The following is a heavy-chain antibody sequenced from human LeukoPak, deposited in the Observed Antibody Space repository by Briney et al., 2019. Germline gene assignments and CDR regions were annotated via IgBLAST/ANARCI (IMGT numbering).Heavy chain of an antibody. V-gene: IGHV3-30*02. D-gene: IGHD6-19*01. CDR2: IRSDGSNK. Sequence: PGGTLRLSCAASGFTFSSYGMHWVRQAPGKGLEWVAFIRSDGSNKYYADSVKGRFTISRDNSKNTLYLQMNSLRAEDTAVYYCARILSSAWGELGYWGQGTLVTVSS. CDR3: ARILSSAWGELGY. CDR1: GFTFSSYG. J-gene: IGHJ4*02.